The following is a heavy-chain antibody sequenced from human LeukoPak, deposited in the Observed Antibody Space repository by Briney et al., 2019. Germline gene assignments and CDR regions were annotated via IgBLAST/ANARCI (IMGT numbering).Heavy chain of an antibody. CDR3: AKAYCSSNRCYFFDY. CDR1: GFTFSSYA. J-gene: IGHJ4*02. CDR2: ISDSGGYT. V-gene: IGHV3-23*01. D-gene: IGHD2-2*01. Sequence: GGSLRLSCAASGFTFSSYAMSWVRQAPGKGVEGGSVISDSGGYTYYADSVKGRFTISRDNSKNTLYLQMNSLRAEDTAVYYCAKAYCSSNRCYFFDYWGQGTLVTVSS.